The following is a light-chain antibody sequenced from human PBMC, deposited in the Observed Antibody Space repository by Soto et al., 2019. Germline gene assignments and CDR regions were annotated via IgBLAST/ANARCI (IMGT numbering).Light chain of an antibody. V-gene: IGLV2-8*01. J-gene: IGLJ1*01. CDR3: CSYAGTSYV. Sequence: QSALTQPASVSGSPGQSITISCTGTSNDVGANDYVFWYQQYSGKAPKLMVYEVSKRPSGVPDRFSGSKSGNTASLTISGLQAEDEADYYCCSYAGTSYVFGTGTKLTVL. CDR1: SNDVGANDY. CDR2: EVS.